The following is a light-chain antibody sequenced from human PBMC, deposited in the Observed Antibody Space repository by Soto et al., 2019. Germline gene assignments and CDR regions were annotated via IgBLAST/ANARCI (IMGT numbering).Light chain of an antibody. CDR3: QKYNSAPPWT. CDR1: QGISNY. J-gene: IGKJ1*01. CDR2: AAS. V-gene: IGKV1-27*01. Sequence: DIQMTQSPSSLSASVGARVTITCRPSQGISNYLAWYQQKPGKVPKLLIYAASTLQSGVPSRFSGSGSGTDFTLTISSLQPEDVATYYCQKYNSAPPWTFGQGTKVDIK.